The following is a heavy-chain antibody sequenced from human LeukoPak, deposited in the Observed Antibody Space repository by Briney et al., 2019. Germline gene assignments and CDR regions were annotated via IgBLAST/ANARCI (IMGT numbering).Heavy chain of an antibody. V-gene: IGHV1-69*13. J-gene: IGHJ3*01. CDR3: ARDDPDVVVIPGAADV. CDR2: VTPMFGST. CDR1: GDTFSNYV. D-gene: IGHD2-21*01. Sequence: SVKVSCKASGDTFSNYVISWFRQAPGQRPEWMGGVTPMFGSTYFTQKFQGRVTFTADDSTTTAYMELSSLKFEDTAVYYCARDDPDVVVIPGAADVWGQGTLVTVSS.